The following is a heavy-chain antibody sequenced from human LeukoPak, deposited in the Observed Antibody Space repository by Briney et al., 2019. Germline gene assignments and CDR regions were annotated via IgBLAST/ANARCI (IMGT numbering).Heavy chain of an antibody. Sequence: TGGSLRLSCAASGFTFSSYSMNWVRQAPGKGLEWVSYISSSSSTIYYADSVKGRFTISRDNAKNSLYLQMNSLRAEDTAVYYCARETYYYDSSGYYYYYYYMDVWGKGTTVTVSS. CDR1: GFTFSSYS. D-gene: IGHD3-22*01. CDR2: ISSSSSTI. V-gene: IGHV3-48*01. J-gene: IGHJ6*03. CDR3: ARETYYYDSSGYYYYYYYMDV.